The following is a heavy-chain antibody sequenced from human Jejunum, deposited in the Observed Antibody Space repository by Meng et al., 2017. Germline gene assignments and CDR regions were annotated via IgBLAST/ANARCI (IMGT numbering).Heavy chain of an antibody. CDR3: ARRGIATAVVLFDP. V-gene: IGHV4-39*01. CDR2: INCRGNT. J-gene: IGHJ5*02. D-gene: IGHD6-13*01. Sequence: QLQLQESGPGLVNPSETLSLSCSVSGGSISTNSYWWAWIRQPPGKGLEWIGTINCRGNTYYSPSLKSRVTISVDTSKNQFSLKLNSVTAADTALYYCARRGIATAVVLFDPWGQGTLVTVSS. CDR1: GGSISTNSYW.